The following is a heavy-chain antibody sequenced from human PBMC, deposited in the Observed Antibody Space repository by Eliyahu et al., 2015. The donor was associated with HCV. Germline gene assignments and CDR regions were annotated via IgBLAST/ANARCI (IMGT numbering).Heavy chain of an antibody. J-gene: IGHJ4*02. Sequence: QVQLVQSGAEVKKPGSSVXVSCKASXGXFSXYAISWVRQAPGQGLEWMGRIIPILGIANYAQKFQGRVTITADKSTSTAYMELSSLRSEDTAVYYCARDRVYYYDSSGYYYAFDYWGQGTLVTVSS. CDR2: IIPILGIA. CDR1: XGXFSXYA. D-gene: IGHD3-22*01. CDR3: ARDRVYYYDSSGYYYAFDY. V-gene: IGHV1-69*04.